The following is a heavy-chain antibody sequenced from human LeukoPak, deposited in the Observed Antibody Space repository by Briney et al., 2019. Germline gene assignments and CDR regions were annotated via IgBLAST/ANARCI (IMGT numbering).Heavy chain of an antibody. V-gene: IGHV1-18*01. J-gene: IGHJ6*03. CDR2: ISAYNGNT. CDR1: GYTFTSYG. D-gene: IGHD6-13*01. Sequence: RASVKVSCKASGYTFTSYGISWVRQAPGQGLEWMGWISAYNGNTNYAQKLQGRVTMATDTSTSTAYMELRSLRSDDTAVYYCARDAGVAAAAPGPRYYYYYMDVWGKGTTVTVSS. CDR3: ARDAGVAAAAPGPRYYYYYMDV.